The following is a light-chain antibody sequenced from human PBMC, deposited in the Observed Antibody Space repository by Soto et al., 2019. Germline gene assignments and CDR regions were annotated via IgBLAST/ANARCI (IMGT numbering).Light chain of an antibody. Sequence: AIRMTQSPSSFSASTGDRVTITCRASQGISSYLAWYQQKPGKAPKILIYAASTLQSGVPSRFSGSGSGTEFTLTISCLQSEDFATYYCQQYYSYPYTFGQGTKLEIK. V-gene: IGKV1-8*01. CDR3: QQYYSYPYT. CDR1: QGISSY. J-gene: IGKJ2*01. CDR2: AAS.